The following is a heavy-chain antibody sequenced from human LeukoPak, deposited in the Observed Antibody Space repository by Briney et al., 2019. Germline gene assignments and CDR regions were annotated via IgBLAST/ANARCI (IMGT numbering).Heavy chain of an antibody. J-gene: IGHJ6*03. CDR3: ARKGSSSSLGDYYYYYMDV. V-gene: IGHV1-69*13. Sequence: GASVKVSCKASGGTFSSYAISWVRQAPGQGLEWVGGIIPIFGTANYAQKFQGRVTITADESTSTAYMELSSLRSEDTAVYYCARKGSSSSLGDYYYYYMDVWGKGTTVTVSS. D-gene: IGHD6-13*01. CDR1: GGTFSSYA. CDR2: IIPIFGTA.